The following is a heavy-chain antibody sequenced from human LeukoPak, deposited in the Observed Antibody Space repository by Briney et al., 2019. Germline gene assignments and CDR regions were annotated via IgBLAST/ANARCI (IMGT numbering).Heavy chain of an antibody. D-gene: IGHD6-13*01. J-gene: IGHJ5*02. Sequence: SETLSLTCAVYGGSFSGYYWSWIRQPPGKGLEWIGEINHSGSTNYNPSLKSRVTISVDTSKNQFSLKLSSVTAADTAVYYCARAAAAAAAYNWFDPWGQGTLVTVSS. CDR2: INHSGST. V-gene: IGHV4-34*01. CDR1: GGSFSGYY. CDR3: ARAAAAAAAYNWFDP.